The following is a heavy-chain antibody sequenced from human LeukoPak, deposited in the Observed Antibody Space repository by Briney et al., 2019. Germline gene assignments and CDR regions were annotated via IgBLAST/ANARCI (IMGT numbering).Heavy chain of an antibody. Sequence: SETLSLTCTVSGGSISSGGYYWSWIRQHPGKGLEWIGYIYYSGSTYYNPSLKSRVTISVDTSKNQFSLKLSSVTAADTAVYYCARAYSPLGAFYIWGQGTMVTVSS. CDR1: GGSISSGGYY. D-gene: IGHD2-21*01. CDR2: IYYSGST. V-gene: IGHV4-31*03. J-gene: IGHJ3*02. CDR3: ARAYSPLGAFYI.